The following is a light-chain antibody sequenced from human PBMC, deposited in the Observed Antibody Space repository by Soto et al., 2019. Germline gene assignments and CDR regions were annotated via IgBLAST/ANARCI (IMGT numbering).Light chain of an antibody. CDR3: TSYTISSTYV. CDR1: SSDVGGYHY. CDR2: DVS. Sequence: QSVLTQPASVSESPGQSITISCTGTSSDVGGYHYVSWYQQHPGKAPKLIIYDVSDRPSGVSNRFSGSKSGSTASLTISGLQTEDEADYYCTSYTISSTYVFGTGTKVTVL. J-gene: IGLJ1*01. V-gene: IGLV2-14*01.